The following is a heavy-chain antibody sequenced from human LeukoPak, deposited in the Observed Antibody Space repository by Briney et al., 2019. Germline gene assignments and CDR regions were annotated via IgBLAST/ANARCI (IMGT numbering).Heavy chain of an antibody. CDR1: GGSIRSSSYS. CDR2: IYYSGST. J-gene: IGHJ4*02. Sequence: SETLSLTCTVSGGSIRSSSYSWGWIRQPPGKGLEWIGSIYYSGSTYYNPSLKSRVTISVDTSKNQFSLKLSSVTAADTALYYCARHAWRGSYYPFDYWGQGTLVTVSS. V-gene: IGHV4-39*01. CDR3: ARHAWRGSYYPFDY. D-gene: IGHD1-26*01.